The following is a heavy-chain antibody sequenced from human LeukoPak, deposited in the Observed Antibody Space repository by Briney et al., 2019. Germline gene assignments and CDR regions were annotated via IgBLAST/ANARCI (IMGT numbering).Heavy chain of an antibody. J-gene: IGHJ4*02. D-gene: IGHD3-10*01. Sequence: PGGSLRLSCAASGFTFSILDMSWVRQAPGKGLEWVSAISGNGGRTYYADSVKGRFTISRDNSKNTLYLQMNSLRAEDTAVYYCASGSGGLFDYWGQGTLVTVSS. CDR1: GFTFSILD. V-gene: IGHV3-23*01. CDR3: ASGSGGLFDY. CDR2: ISGNGGRT.